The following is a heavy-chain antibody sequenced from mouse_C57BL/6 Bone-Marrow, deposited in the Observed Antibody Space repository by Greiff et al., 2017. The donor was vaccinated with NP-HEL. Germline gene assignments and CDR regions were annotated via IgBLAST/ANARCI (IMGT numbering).Heavy chain of an antibody. V-gene: IGHV1-20*01. D-gene: IGHD1-1*01. CDR3: ARSAYYYGSSYALRY. J-gene: IGHJ4*01. CDR1: GYSFTGYF. Sequence: DVKLQESGPELVKPGDSVKISCKASGYSFTGYFMNWVMQSHGKSLEWIGRINPYNGDTFYNQKFKGKATLTVDKSSSTAHMELRSLTSEDSAVYYCARSAYYYGSSYALRYWGQGTSVTVSS. CDR2: INPYNGDT.